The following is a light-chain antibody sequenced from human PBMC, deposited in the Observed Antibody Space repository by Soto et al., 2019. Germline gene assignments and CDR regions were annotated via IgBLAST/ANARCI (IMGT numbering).Light chain of an antibody. V-gene: IGKV2-28*01. CDR2: LGS. CDR3: MQALQTPPT. J-gene: IGKJ5*01. Sequence: DIVMTQSPLSLPVTPGERASISCRSSQSLLHRNGYNYLDWYLQKPGQSPQLLIYLGSNRASGVPDRFSGSGSGTDFTLKISRVEAEDVGVYYCMQALQTPPTFGQGTRLEIK. CDR1: QSLLHRNGYNY.